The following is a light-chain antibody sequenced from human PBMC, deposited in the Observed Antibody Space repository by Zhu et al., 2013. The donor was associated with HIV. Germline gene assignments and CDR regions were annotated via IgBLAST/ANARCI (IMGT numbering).Light chain of an antibody. CDR3: QQSYSYPFT. V-gene: IGKV1-8*01. CDR1: EDIATY. Sequence: IRMTQSPSSLSASTGDRVTLTCRASEDIATYLVWYQQKPGKAPKLLVHSSSTLQTGVPSRFGGGGSGTHFTLTISCLQSEDFANYYCQQSYSYPFTFGPGTRVDV. J-gene: IGKJ3*01. CDR2: SSS.